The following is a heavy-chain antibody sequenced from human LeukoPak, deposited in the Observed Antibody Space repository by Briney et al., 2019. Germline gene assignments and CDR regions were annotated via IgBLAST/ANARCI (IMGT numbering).Heavy chain of an antibody. CDR1: GFNFRVYT. CDR3: AKDLSPARRRDWFDP. Sequence: PGGSLRLSCAASGFNFRVYTMNWVRQAPGKGLEWVAVISYDGSNKYYADSVKGRFTISRDNSKNTLYLQMNSLRAEDTAVYYCAKDLSPARRRDWFDPWGQGTLVTVSS. D-gene: IGHD3-16*02. V-gene: IGHV3-30*18. CDR2: ISYDGSNK. J-gene: IGHJ5*02.